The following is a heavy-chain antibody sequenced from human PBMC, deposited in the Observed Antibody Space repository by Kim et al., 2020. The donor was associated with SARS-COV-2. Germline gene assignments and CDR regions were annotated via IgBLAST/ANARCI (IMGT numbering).Heavy chain of an antibody. CDR3: AKDSGGGGG. V-gene: IGHV4-59*01. Sequence: SETLSLTCTVSGDSIRTSYWSWTRQPPGKGLEWVGIIDNSGRTNYNPSLKSRVTILMDTSKNQFSLKLTSVTTSDTAAYYCAKDSGGGGGWGQGSL. CDR2: IDNSGRT. J-gene: IGHJ4*02. CDR1: GDSIRTSY. D-gene: IGHD3-10*01.